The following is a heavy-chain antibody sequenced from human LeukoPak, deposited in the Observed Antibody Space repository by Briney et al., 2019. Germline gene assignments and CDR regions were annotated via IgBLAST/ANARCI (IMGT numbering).Heavy chain of an antibody. CDR3: ASTYQRDAFDI. J-gene: IGHJ3*02. CDR1: GGSINSYY. D-gene: IGHD2-2*01. CDR2: IYYSGST. Sequence: PSETLSLTCTVSGGSINSYYWSWIRQPPPKELDWIGYIYYSGSTNYNPSLKSRVTISVDTSKNQFALKLSSVTAADTAVYYCASTYQRDAFDIWGQGTMVTVSS. V-gene: IGHV4-59*01.